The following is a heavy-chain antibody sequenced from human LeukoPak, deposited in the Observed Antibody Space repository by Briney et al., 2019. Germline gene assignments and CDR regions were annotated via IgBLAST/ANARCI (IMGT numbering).Heavy chain of an antibody. V-gene: IGHV4-4*07. CDR3: ARVGDSETYFDY. D-gene: IGHD2-21*02. CDR2: ILTGGNT. J-gene: IGHJ4*02. Sequence: SETLSLTCTVSGGSISSYYWSWIRQPAGKGLEWIGRILTGGNTNYNPSLKSRVTMSGDRSKNQFSLKLSSVTAADTAVYYCARVGDSETYFDYWGQGTLVTVSS. CDR1: GGSISSYY.